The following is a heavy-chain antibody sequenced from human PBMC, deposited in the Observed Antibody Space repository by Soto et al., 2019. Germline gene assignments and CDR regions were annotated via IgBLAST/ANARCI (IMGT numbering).Heavy chain of an antibody. CDR1: GGSISRYY. CDR3: ARDLWGYCGTDCYPLDV. D-gene: IGHD2-21*02. V-gene: IGHV4-59*01. Sequence: QVRLQESGPGLVKPSETLSLTCTVSGGSISRYYWSWIRQPPGKGLEWIGYLYNAGSTIYNPSLKSRVTISVDMSQNQFSLNLNYVTDADTAVYYCARDLWGYCGTDCYPLDVWGQGTTVTVSS. CDR2: LYNAGST. J-gene: IGHJ6*02.